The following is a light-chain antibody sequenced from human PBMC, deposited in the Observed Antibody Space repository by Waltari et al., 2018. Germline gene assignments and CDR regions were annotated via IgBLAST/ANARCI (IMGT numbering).Light chain of an antibody. CDR1: SSAVGDYKY. Sequence: QSALNQPRSVSGSPGQSVTISCTGTSSAVGDYKYGSWYQQHAGEVPQLIIYEFSERPSGVPDRFSGSKSGNTASLTISGLQAEDEADYYCCSYAGGFTWVFGGGTKVTVL. CDR3: CSYAGGFTWV. J-gene: IGLJ3*02. CDR2: EFS. V-gene: IGLV2-11*01.